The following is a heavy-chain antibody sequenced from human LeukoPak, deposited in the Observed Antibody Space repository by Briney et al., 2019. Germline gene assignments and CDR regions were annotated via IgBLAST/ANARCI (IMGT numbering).Heavy chain of an antibody. V-gene: IGHV4-38-2*01. J-gene: IGHJ3*02. Sequence: PSETLSLTCAVSGYSISSGYYWGWIRPPPGKGREGIGSIYHSGSSFYNPSLKRRVTISADTSKNQFSLTLSSVTAADTAVYYCARPQGATAMVAFDIWGQGTMVTVSS. CDR2: IYHSGSS. CDR1: GYSISSGYY. D-gene: IGHD2-2*01. CDR3: ARPQGATAMVAFDI.